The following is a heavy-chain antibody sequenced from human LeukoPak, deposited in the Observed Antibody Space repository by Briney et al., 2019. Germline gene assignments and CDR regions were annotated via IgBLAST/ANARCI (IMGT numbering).Heavy chain of an antibody. V-gene: IGHV3-74*01. CDR2: INSDGSST. CDR3: AAPRYVTIFGVIAQFGY. D-gene: IGHD3-3*01. J-gene: IGHJ4*02. CDR1: GFTFSSYW. Sequence: GGSLRLSCAASGFTFSSYWMHWVRQAPGKGLVWVSRINSDGSSTNYADSVKGRFTISRDNAKNTLYLQMSSLRAEDTAVYYCAAPRYVTIFGVIAQFGYWGQGTLVTVSS.